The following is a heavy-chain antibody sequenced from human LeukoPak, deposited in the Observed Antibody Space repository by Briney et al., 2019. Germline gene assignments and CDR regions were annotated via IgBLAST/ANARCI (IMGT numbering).Heavy chain of an antibody. CDR3: ARHQKLLWFGESLYFDS. J-gene: IGHJ4*02. CDR1: GFTFISYE. D-gene: IGHD3-10*01. V-gene: IGHV3-48*03. CDR2: ISSSGSTI. Sequence: GSLRLSCAASGFTFISYEMNWVRQAPGKGLEWVSYISSSGSTIHYADSVKGRFTISRDNAENSLYLQMNSLRAEDTAVYYCARHQKLLWFGESLYFDSWGQGTLVTVSS.